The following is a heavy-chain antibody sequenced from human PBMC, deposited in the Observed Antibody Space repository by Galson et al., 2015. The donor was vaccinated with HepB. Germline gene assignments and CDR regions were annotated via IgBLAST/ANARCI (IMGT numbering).Heavy chain of an antibody. CDR1: GYTFTGYY. V-gene: IGHV1-2*04. CDR2: INPNSGGT. J-gene: IGHJ6*02. D-gene: IGHD6-19*01. Sequence: SVKVSCKASGYTFTGYYMHWVRQAPGQGLEWMGWINPNSGGTNYAQKFQGWVTMTRDTSISTAYMELSRLRSDDTAVYYCARDDSEAVAGTIYYGMDVWGQGTTITVSS. CDR3: ARDDSEAVAGTIYYGMDV.